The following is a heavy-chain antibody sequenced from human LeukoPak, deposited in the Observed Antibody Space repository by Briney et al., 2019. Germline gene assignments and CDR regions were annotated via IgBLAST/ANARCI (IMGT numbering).Heavy chain of an antibody. V-gene: IGHV3-43*02. Sequence: GGSLRLSCAASGFTFDQYAMHWVPQAAGKGLEWVSFITMSGRGTYYADSVKGRFSISRDNSKNSLYLQMNSLKTEDTALYYCTMDKDDTGYTSWGQGTLVSVSS. D-gene: IGHD3-9*01. CDR1: GFTFDQYA. CDR3: TMDKDDTGYTS. J-gene: IGHJ5*02. CDR2: ITMSGRGT.